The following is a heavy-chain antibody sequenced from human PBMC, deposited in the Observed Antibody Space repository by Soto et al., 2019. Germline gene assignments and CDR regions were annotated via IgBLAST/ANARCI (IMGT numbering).Heavy chain of an antibody. CDR1: GGSISSYH. Sequence: SETLSLTCTVSGGSISSYHWSWIRQPPGKGLEWIGYIYYSGSTNYNPSLKSRVTISVDTSKNHFSLKLGSVTAADTAVYYCARHKSGWGSYRRPYYFDYWGQGTLVTVSS. V-gene: IGHV4-59*08. D-gene: IGHD3-16*02. J-gene: IGHJ4*02. CDR3: ARHKSGWGSYRRPYYFDY. CDR2: IYYSGST.